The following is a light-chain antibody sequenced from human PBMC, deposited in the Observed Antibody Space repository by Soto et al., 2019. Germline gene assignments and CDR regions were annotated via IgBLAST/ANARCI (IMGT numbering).Light chain of an antibody. Sequence: DIQMTQSPSTLSASVGDRVTITCRASQSMGTWLAWYQQKLGKAPKLLIYKASNLETGVPSRFSGSGSGTEFTLTISCLQPDDFAIYYCQQYDDYPRTFGQGTKVEIK. CDR3: QQYDDYPRT. V-gene: IGKV1-5*03. J-gene: IGKJ1*01. CDR2: KAS. CDR1: QSMGTW.